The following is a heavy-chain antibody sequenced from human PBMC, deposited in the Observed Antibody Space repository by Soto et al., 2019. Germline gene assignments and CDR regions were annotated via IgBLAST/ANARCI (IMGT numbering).Heavy chain of an antibody. D-gene: IGHD6-19*01. Sequence: PGGSLRLSCAGSGFTFRDYYMTWIRQAPGKGLEWVSYINTLSSAIYYADSVKGRFTISRDNAKNSLYLQMNSLRAEDTAVYYCARRLQWQLRPLDSWGRGTLVTVSS. J-gene: IGHJ4*02. V-gene: IGHV3-11*01. CDR2: INTLSSAI. CDR1: GFTFRDYY. CDR3: ARRLQWQLRPLDS.